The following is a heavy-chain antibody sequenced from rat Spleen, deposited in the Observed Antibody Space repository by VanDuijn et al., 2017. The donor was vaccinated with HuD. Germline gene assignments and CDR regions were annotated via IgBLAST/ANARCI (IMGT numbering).Heavy chain of an antibody. Sequence: EVQLVESGGGLVQPGRSLKLSCVASGFTFSNYGMAWVRQAPTKGLEWVATISHDGSGTDYRDSVKGRFTISRDNAKSTPYLKMDSLRSEDTATYYCARQRRYFDFWGPGTMVTVSS. CDR3: ARQRRYFDF. V-gene: IGHV5-29*01. CDR1: GFTFSNYG. J-gene: IGHJ1*01. CDR2: ISHDGSGT.